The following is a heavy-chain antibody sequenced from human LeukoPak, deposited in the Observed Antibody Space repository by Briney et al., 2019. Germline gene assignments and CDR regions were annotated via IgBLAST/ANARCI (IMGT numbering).Heavy chain of an antibody. Sequence: GGSLRLSCEASGFTFSDSFMSWIRQAPGKGLAWIAYISSRSRTTHYADSVKGRFTISRDNSKNTLYLQMNSLRAEDTAVYYCASGAPRAGYSYGLLFDYWGQGTLVTVSS. CDR2: ISSRSRTT. V-gene: IGHV3-11*03. CDR1: GFTFSDSF. CDR3: ASGAPRAGYSYGLLFDY. J-gene: IGHJ4*02. D-gene: IGHD5-18*01.